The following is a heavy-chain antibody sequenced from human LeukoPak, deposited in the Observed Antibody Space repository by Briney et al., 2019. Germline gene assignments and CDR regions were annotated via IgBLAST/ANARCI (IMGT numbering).Heavy chain of an antibody. CDR3: ARDVGYYDSSGYSDY. CDR2: ISSSGTYI. J-gene: IGHJ4*02. Sequence: PGGSLRLSCVVSGFTFSSYSMNWVRQAPGTGLEWVSSISSSGTYIYYADSVKGRFTISRDNAKNSLYLQMNSLRAEDTAVYYCARDVGYYDSSGYSDYWGQGTLVTVSS. V-gene: IGHV3-21*01. D-gene: IGHD3-22*01. CDR1: GFTFSSYS.